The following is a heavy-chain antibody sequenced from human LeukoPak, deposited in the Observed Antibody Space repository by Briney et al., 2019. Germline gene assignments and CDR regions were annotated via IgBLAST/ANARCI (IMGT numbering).Heavy chain of an antibody. V-gene: IGHV3-49*03. CDR3: TRRGYSSGWSGPPFDY. Sequence: GGSLRLSCTASGFTFGDYAMNWFRQAPGKGLEWVGFIRSKAYGGTTEYAASVKGRFTISRDDSKSIAYLQMNSLKTEDTAVYYCTRRGYSSGWSGPPFDYWGQGTLDTVSS. CDR1: GFTFGDYA. CDR2: IRSKAYGGTT. D-gene: IGHD6-19*01. J-gene: IGHJ4*02.